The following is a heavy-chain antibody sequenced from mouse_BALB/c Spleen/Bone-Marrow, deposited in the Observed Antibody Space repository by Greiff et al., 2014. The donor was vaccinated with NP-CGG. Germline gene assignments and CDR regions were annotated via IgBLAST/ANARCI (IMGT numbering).Heavy chain of an antibody. D-gene: IGHD2-3*01. J-gene: IGHJ4*01. V-gene: IGHV1-69*02. CDR3: ARARGDGYYYAMDY. CDR1: GYTFTSYW. Sequence: VQLQQSGAELVKPGAPVKLSCKASGYTFTSYWMNWVKQRPGRGLEWIGRIDPSDSETHYNQKFKDKATLTVDKSSSIAYIQLSSLTSEDSAVYYCARARGDGYYYAMDYWGQGTSVTVSS. CDR2: IDPSDSET.